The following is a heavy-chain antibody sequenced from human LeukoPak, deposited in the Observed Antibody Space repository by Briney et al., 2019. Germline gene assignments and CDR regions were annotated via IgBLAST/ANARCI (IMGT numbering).Heavy chain of an antibody. CDR1: GGSISSSSYY. V-gene: IGHV4-39*01. J-gene: IGHJ4*02. D-gene: IGHD6-6*01. CDR3: ASYSRAGVSFDY. Sequence: PSETLSLTCTVSGGSISSSSYYWGWIRQPPGKGLEWIGSIYYSGSTYYNPSLKSRVTISVDTSKNQFSLKLSSVTAADTAVYYCASYSRAGVSFDYWGQGTLVTVSS. CDR2: IYYSGST.